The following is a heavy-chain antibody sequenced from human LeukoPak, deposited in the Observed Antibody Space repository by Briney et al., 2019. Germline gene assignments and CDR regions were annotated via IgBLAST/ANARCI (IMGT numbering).Heavy chain of an antibody. D-gene: IGHD2-2*01. J-gene: IGHJ4*02. CDR2: VSSSGSTI. Sequence: PGGSLRLSCAASGFTCSDYYMSWLRQAPGKGLEWVSYVSSSGSTIYYADSVKGRFTIPTDNAKTSLYLPMTSLRAQDTAVYYCASAVPAAADYWGQATLLTVSS. V-gene: IGHV3-11*04. CDR1: GFTCSDYY. CDR3: ASAVPAAADY.